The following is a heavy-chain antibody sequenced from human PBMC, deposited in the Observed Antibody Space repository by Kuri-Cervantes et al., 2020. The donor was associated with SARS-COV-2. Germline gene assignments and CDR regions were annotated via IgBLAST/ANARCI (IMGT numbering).Heavy chain of an antibody. J-gene: IGHJ3*02. CDR1: GFTFGDYA. V-gene: IGHV3-7*01. CDR3: ARIKNDFWSGYYIGDAFDI. Sequence: ESLNISCTASGFTFGDYAMSWVRQAPGKGLEWVANIKQDGSEKYYVDSVKGRFTISRDNAKNSLYLQMNSLRAEDTAVYYCARIKNDFWSGYYIGDAFDIWGQGTMVTVSS. D-gene: IGHD3-3*01. CDR2: IKQDGSEK.